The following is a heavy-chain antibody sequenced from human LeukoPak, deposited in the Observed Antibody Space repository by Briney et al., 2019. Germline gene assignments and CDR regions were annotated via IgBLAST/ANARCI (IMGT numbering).Heavy chain of an antibody. D-gene: IGHD6-13*01. Sequence: PSETLSLTCTVSGGSINSYYWSWIRQPPGKGLGWIGYIYYSGSTNYNPSLKSRVTMSVDTSKNQFSLKLNSVTAADTAVYYCAKDLAAAQLGYWGQGTLVTVSS. J-gene: IGHJ4*02. CDR3: AKDLAAAQLGY. CDR2: IYYSGST. CDR1: GGSINSYY. V-gene: IGHV4-59*12.